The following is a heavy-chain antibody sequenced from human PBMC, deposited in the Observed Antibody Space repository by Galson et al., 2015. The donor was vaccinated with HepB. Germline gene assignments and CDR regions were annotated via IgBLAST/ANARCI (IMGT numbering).Heavy chain of an antibody. CDR1: GFTFSSYA. D-gene: IGHD6-19*01. CDR2: ISYDGSNK. J-gene: IGHJ4*02. V-gene: IGHV3-30-3*01. CDR3: ARSGTRFSSGWYDAYIGY. Sequence: SLRLSCAASGFTFSSYAMHWVRQAPGKGLEWVAVISYDGSNKYYADSVKGRFTISRDNSKNTLYLQMNSLRAEDTAVYYCARSGTRFSSGWYDAYIGYWGQGTLVTVSS.